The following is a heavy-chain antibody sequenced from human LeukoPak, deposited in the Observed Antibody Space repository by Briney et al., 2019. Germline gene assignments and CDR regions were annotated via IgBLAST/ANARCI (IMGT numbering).Heavy chain of an antibody. CDR3: AKDDDWGRYKH. Sequence: GGSLRLSCAGSGFSFSSHGMNWVRQAPWNGLELVSGISPSVDITYYTDAVRGRFTISRDNFKNTLSLQVNRLRAEDTAMYYCAKDDDWGRYKHWGQGTLVTVSS. V-gene: IGHV3-23*01. J-gene: IGHJ1*01. D-gene: IGHD3-16*01. CDR2: ISPSVDIT. CDR1: GFSFSSHG.